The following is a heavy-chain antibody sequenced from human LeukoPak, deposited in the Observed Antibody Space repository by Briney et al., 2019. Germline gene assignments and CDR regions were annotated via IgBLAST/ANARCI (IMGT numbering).Heavy chain of an antibody. CDR2: IYYSGST. J-gene: IGHJ4*02. V-gene: IGHV4-39*01. D-gene: IGHD6-13*01. Sequence: SETLSLTCTVSGGSISSSTYYWGWIRQPPGKGLEWIGTIYYSGSTYYNSSLKSRVTISVDTSKNQFSLHLSSVTAADTAVYYCARLRGSSWYPFGVGDYWGQGTLVTVSS. CDR3: ARLRGSSWYPFGVGDY. CDR1: GGSISSSTYY.